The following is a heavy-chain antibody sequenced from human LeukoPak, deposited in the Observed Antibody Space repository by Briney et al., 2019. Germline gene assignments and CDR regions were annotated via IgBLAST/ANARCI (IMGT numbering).Heavy chain of an antibody. CDR2: ISYDGNNR. CDR3: AKDLRIERYKGNYGLDY. V-gene: IGHV3-30*18. CDR1: GFSFSTSG. D-gene: IGHD1-7*01. Sequence: PGRSLRLSCEASGFSFSTSGMHWVRQAPGKGLEWLAFISYDGNNRNYVNSVKGRFTISRDNSKNTLYLQMNSLRPEDTAIYYCAKDLRIERYKGNYGLDYWGQGTLISVSS. J-gene: IGHJ4*02.